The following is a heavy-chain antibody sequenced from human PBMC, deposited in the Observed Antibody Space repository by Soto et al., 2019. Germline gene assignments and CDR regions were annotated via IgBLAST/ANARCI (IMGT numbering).Heavy chain of an antibody. Sequence: SETLSLTWTVSGGSISSYYWSWIRQPPGKGLEWIGYIYYSGSTNYNPSLKSRVTISVDTSKNQFSLKLSSVTAADTAVYYCARETSSLYYYYGMDVWGQGTTVTVSS. CDR2: IYYSGST. J-gene: IGHJ6*02. V-gene: IGHV4-59*01. CDR3: ARETSSLYYYYGMDV. CDR1: GGSISSYY.